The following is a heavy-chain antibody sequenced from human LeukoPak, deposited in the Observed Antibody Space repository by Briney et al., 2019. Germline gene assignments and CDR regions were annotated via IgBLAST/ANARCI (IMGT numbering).Heavy chain of an antibody. J-gene: IGHJ4*02. CDR3: ARDRSGYTFDD. CDR2: ISATGNYI. D-gene: IGHD5-18*01. CDR1: GFIFSGYS. V-gene: IGHV3-21*01. Sequence: GGSLRLSCAASGFIFSGYSMNWVRQAPGKGLEWVSSISATGNYIYYADSVKGRFTISRDNAKNSLYLQMNSLRAEDTAVYYCARDRSGYTFDDWGQGTLVTVSS.